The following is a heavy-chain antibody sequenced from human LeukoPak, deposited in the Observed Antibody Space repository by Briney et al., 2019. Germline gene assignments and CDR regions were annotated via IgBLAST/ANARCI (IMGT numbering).Heavy chain of an antibody. D-gene: IGHD2-2*01. J-gene: IGHJ3*02. CDR1: GGSISSYY. CDR2: IYYSGST. CDR3: ARAPIVVVPATTVPDAFDI. Sequence: SETLSLTCTVSGGSISSYYWSWIRQPPGKGLEWIGYIYYSGSTNYNPSLKSQVTISVDTSKNQFSLKLSSVTAADTAVYYCARAPIVVVPATTVPDAFDIWGQGTMVTVSS. V-gene: IGHV4-59*01.